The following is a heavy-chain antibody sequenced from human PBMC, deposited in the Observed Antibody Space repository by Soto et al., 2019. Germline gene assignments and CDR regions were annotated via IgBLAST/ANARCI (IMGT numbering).Heavy chain of an antibody. D-gene: IGHD1-26*01. V-gene: IGHV1-46*02. CDR2: INPGGGRT. CDR3: ARDMHPTTPYYYYYGIDV. CDR1: GYSFNSFY. J-gene: IGHJ6*02. Sequence: QVHLVQSGAEWKKPGASMKFSCKASGYSFNSFYVHWGRQAPGQGLEWLGLINPGGGRTTYAQKFQGRVTVTRDTSTSTVYMELSSLRSEDTAVYYCARDMHPTTPYYYYYGIDVWGQGTTVTVSS.